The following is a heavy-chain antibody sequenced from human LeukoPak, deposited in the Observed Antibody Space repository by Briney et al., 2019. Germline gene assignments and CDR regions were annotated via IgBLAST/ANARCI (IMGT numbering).Heavy chain of an antibody. CDR2: ISGSGGST. V-gene: IGHV3-23*01. D-gene: IGHD3-22*01. J-gene: IGHJ4*02. Sequence: GGSLRLSCAASGFTFSSYAMSWVRQAPGKGLEWVSAISGSGGSTYYADSVEGRFTISRDNSKNTLYLQMNSLRAEDTAVYYCAKDMHSYYDSSGYRSPLFDYWGQGTLVTVSS. CDR1: GFTFSSYA. CDR3: AKDMHSYYDSSGYRSPLFDY.